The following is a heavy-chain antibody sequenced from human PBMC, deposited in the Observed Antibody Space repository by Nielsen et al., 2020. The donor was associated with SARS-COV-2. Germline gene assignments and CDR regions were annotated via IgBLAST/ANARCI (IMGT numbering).Heavy chain of an antibody. Sequence: GESLKISCKGSGYSFTSYWISWVRQMPGKGLEWMGRIDPSDSYTNYSPSFQGHVTISADKSLSTASLQWSSLKASDTAMYYCARLNYDILTKYYYYGMDVWGQGTTVTVSS. V-gene: IGHV5-10-1*01. CDR1: GYSFTSYW. CDR3: ARLNYDILTKYYYYGMDV. J-gene: IGHJ6*02. D-gene: IGHD3-9*01. CDR2: IDPSDSYT.